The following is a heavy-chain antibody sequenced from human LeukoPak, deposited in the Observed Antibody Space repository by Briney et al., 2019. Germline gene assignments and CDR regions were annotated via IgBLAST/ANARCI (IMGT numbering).Heavy chain of an antibody. CDR2: INHSGST. D-gene: IGHD6-13*01. CDR1: GGSFSGYY. Sequence: SETLSLTCAVYGGSFSGYYWSWIRQPPGKGLEWIGEINHSGSTNYNPSLKSRVTISVDTSKNQFSLKLSSVTAADTAVYYCARVGPYSSSWYEGGDYWGQGTLVTVSS. CDR3: ARVGPYSSSWYEGGDY. J-gene: IGHJ4*02. V-gene: IGHV4-34*01.